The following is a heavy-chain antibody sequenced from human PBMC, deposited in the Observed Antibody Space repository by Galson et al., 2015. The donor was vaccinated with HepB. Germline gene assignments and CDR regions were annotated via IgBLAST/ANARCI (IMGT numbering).Heavy chain of an antibody. V-gene: IGHV3-21*01. CDR1: GFTFSTYS. D-gene: IGHD5-24*01. CDR3: AREFALEMGGDY. J-gene: IGHJ4*02. CDR2: ISSSTSYI. Sequence: SLRLSCAASGFTFSTYSMNWVRQAPGKGLEWVSSISSSTSYIYYADSLRGRFTISRDNAKNSLYLQMNSLRAEDTAVYYCAREFALEMGGDYWGQGTLVTVSS.